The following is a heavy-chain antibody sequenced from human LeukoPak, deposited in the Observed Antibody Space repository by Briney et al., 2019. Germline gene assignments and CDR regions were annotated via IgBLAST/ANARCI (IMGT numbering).Heavy chain of an antibody. CDR3: ARDQGYTYGGGYYFDY. CDR1: GDSISPYN. V-gene: IGHV4-59*01. Sequence: KTSETLSLTSTSSGDSISPYNWTWIRQPPGKGLDWMGNIYYSGSANYNPSLKSRVTISLDTSKSQFSLKLSSVTAADTAVYYCARDQGYTYGGGYYFDYWGQGTLVTVSA. J-gene: IGHJ4*02. D-gene: IGHD5-18*01. CDR2: IYYSGSA.